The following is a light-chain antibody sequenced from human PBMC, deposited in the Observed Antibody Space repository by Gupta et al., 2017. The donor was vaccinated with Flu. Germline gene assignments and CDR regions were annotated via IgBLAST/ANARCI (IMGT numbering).Light chain of an antibody. V-gene: IGKV1-8*01. CDR1: QGISSY. CDR2: AAS. CDR3: QQYESYPPLT. J-gene: IGKJ4*01. Sequence: VRMTQSPSSFPASTGDRGTITCRASQGISSYLAWYQQKPGKAPKLLIYAASTLQSGVPSRFSGSGSGTDFTLTISCRQSEDFATYYCQQYESYPPLTFGGGTKVEIK.